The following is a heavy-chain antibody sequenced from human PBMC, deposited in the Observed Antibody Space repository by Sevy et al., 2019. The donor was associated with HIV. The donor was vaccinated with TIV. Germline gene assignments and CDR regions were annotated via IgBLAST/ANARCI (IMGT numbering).Heavy chain of an antibody. CDR3: AREGCTRPHDY. V-gene: IGHV3-23*01. J-gene: IGHJ4*02. Sequence: GGSLRLSCAASGFAFYDYSMSWIRQAPGKGLEWVATLSFGCGKINYADSAKGRFTISRDNSKNSFYLQMDNLRVEDTALCYCAREGCTRPHDYWGQGTRVTVSS. CDR2: LSFGCGKI. D-gene: IGHD2-8*01. CDR1: GFAFYDYS.